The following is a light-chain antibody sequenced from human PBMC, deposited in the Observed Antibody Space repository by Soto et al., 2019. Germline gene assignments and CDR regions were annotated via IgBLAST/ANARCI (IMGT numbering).Light chain of an antibody. Sequence: NLPAAVSESPGQSYNISCTGTISDVGSYNLVSWYQQHAGKAPKVVIYEDTRRPSGVSDHFSGSKSGNTASLTISGLQADDEADYYCSSYAGSSTLVFGGGTKVTVL. CDR2: EDT. V-gene: IGLV2-23*01. J-gene: IGLJ3*02. CDR3: SSYAGSSTLV. CDR1: ISDVGSYNL.